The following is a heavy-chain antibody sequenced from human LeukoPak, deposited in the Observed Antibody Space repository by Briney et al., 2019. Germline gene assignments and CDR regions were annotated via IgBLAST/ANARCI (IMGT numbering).Heavy chain of an antibody. CDR2: IYYSGST. Sequence: SETLSLTCTVSGGSISSSSYYWGWIRQPPGKGLEWIGSIYYSGSTNYNPSLKSRVTISVDTSKNQFSLKLSSATAADTAVYYCARGSYDFWSGYLTYFDYWGQGTLVTVSS. CDR1: GGSISSSSYY. J-gene: IGHJ4*02. CDR3: ARGSYDFWSGYLTYFDY. V-gene: IGHV4-39*07. D-gene: IGHD3-3*01.